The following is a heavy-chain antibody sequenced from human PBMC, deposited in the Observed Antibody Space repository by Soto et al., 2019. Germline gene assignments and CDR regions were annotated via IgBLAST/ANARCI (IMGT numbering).Heavy chain of an antibody. V-gene: IGHV3-30*18. CDR1: GFTFSSYG. D-gene: IGHD2-2*01. CDR3: AKQIVLVPGAMTFPGWGYYYGMDV. Sequence: GGSLRLSCAASGFTFSSYGMHWVRQAPGKGLEWVAVMSYDGSNEYYADSVKGRFTISRDNSKNTLYLQMNSLRAEDTAVYYCAKQIVLVPGAMTFPGWGYYYGMDVWGQGTTVTVSS. CDR2: MSYDGSNE. J-gene: IGHJ6*02.